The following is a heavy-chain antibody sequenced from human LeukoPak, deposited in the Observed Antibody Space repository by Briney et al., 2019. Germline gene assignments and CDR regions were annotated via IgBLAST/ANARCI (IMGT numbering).Heavy chain of an antibody. D-gene: IGHD1/OR15-1a*01. V-gene: IGHV3-72*01. Sequence: GGSLRLSCAASGFTFSDHYMDWVRQAPGKGLEWVGRTRNKANSYTTEYAASVKGRFTISRDDSKNLLYLQMNSLKTEDTAVYYCARDGTYGDFDYWDQGTLVTVSS. CDR3: ARDGTYGDFDY. J-gene: IGHJ4*02. CDR1: GFTFSDHY. CDR2: TRNKANSYTT.